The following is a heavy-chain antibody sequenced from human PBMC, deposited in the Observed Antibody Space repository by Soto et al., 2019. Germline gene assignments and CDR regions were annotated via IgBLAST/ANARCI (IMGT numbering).Heavy chain of an antibody. Sequence: PSETLSLTCTVSGGSISSYYWSWIRQPPGRGLVWIGYVSYSGSTNYNPSLKSRVTMSVDTSKNQFSLRLSSVTAADTAVYFCARHEPHISPLLSYFQHWGQGTLVTVSS. CDR1: GGSISSYY. J-gene: IGHJ1*01. V-gene: IGHV4-59*08. CDR3: ARHEPHISPLLSYFQH. D-gene: IGHD1-26*01. CDR2: VSYSGST.